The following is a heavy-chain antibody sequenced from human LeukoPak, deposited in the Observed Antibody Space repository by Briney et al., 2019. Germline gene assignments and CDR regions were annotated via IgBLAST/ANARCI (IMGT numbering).Heavy chain of an antibody. J-gene: IGHJ4*02. CDR2: FYYSGST. CDR1: GGXISSYY. V-gene: IGHV4-59*01. D-gene: IGHD3-10*01. Sequence: SETLSLTCTVSGGXISSYYWSWIRQPPGKGLQWIGYFYYSGSTTYNASLESRVTISVDTSKNQFSLNLGSVTAADTAVYYCARVPKGSGYFDSWGQGTLLTVSS. CDR3: ARVPKGSGYFDS.